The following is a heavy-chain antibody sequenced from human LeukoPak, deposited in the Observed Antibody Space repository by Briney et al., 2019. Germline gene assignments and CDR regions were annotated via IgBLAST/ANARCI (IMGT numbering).Heavy chain of an antibody. CDR1: GGSISSYY. CDR3: ARQHGDYGTYYFDY. Sequence: PSETLSLTCTVSGGSISSYYWSWIRQPPGKGLEWIGYIYYSGSTNYNPSLKSRVTISVDTSKNQFSLKLSSVTAADTAVYYRARQHGDYGTYYFDYWGQGTLVTVSS. D-gene: IGHD4-17*01. J-gene: IGHJ4*02. CDR2: IYYSGST. V-gene: IGHV4-59*08.